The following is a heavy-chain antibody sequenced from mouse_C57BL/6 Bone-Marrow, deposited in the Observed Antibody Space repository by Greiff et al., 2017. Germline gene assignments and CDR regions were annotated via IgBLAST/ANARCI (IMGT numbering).Heavy chain of an antibody. D-gene: IGHD3-2*02. CDR1: GYTFTDYE. V-gene: IGHV1-15*01. Sequence: QVQLQQSGAELVRPGASVTLSCKASGYTFTDYEMHWVKQTPVHGLEWIGAIDPETGGTAYNQKFKGKAILTADKSSSTAYMELRSLTSEDSAVYYCTRRGQLRLRYYFDYWGQGTPLTVSS. J-gene: IGHJ2*01. CDR2: IDPETGGT. CDR3: TRRGQLRLRYYFDY.